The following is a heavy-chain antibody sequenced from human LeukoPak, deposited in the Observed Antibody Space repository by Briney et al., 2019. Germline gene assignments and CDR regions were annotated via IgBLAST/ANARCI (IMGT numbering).Heavy chain of an antibody. CDR2: ISSSSYI. V-gene: IGHV3-21*01. D-gene: IGHD3-3*01. CDR3: ARHRQSITIFGVELYYYYYYMDV. CDR1: GFTFSSYS. J-gene: IGHJ6*03. Sequence: GGSLRLSCAASGFTFSSYSMNWVRQAPGKGLEWVSSISSSSYIYYADSVKGRFTISRDNAKNSLYLQMNSLRAEDTAVYYCARHRQSITIFGVELYYYYYYMDVWGKGTTVTVSS.